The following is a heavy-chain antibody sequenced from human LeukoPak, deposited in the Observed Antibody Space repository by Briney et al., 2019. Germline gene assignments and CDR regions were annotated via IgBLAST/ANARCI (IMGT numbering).Heavy chain of an antibody. CDR3: ARIKRGYSYGNFDY. V-gene: IGHV1-8*01. CDR2: MNPNSGNT. CDR1: GYTFTRYD. D-gene: IGHD5-18*01. J-gene: IGHJ4*02. Sequence: AAVKVSCKASGYTFTRYDINRVRQATGQGLEWMGWMNPNSGNTGYAQKFQGRVTMTGNTSISTAYMELSSLRSEDTAVYYCARIKRGYSYGNFDYWGQGTLVTVSS.